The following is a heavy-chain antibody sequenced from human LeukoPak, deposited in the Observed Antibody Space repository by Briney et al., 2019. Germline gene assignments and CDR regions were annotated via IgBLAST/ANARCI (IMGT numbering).Heavy chain of an antibody. CDR3: ARDPRGIVGANHNWFDP. V-gene: IGHV4-34*01. J-gene: IGHJ5*02. CDR1: GGSSSGYY. D-gene: IGHD1-26*01. Sequence: SETLSLTCAVYGGSSSGYYWSWIRQPPGKGLEWIGEINHSGSTNYNPSLKSRVTISVDTSKSQFSLKLISVTAADTAVYYCARDPRGIVGANHNWFDPWGQGTLVTVSS. CDR2: INHSGST.